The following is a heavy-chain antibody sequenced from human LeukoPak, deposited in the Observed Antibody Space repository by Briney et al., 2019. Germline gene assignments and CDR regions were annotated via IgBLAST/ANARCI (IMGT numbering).Heavy chain of an antibody. CDR1: GFTFSSYW. J-gene: IGHJ4*02. D-gene: IGHD3-22*01. Sequence: GGSLRLSCAASGFTFSSYWMHWVRQAPGKGLVWVSRINSDGSSTSYADSVKGRFTISRDNAKNTLYLQMNSLRAEDTAVYYCARAADSSGYYDYWGQGTLVTVSS. V-gene: IGHV3-74*01. CDR3: ARAADSSGYYDY. CDR2: INSDGSST.